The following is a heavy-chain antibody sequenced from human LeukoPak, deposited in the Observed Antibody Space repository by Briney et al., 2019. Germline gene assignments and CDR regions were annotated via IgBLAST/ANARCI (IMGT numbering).Heavy chain of an antibody. D-gene: IGHD5-18*01. Sequence: GGSLRLSCTGSGFNFRAYAIHWVRQAPGKGLEWVGFIRSEDYGGTTEYAASVKGRFTISRDDSKSIAYLQMNSLKTEDTAVYYCIRGYSYGLVWGQGTLVTVSS. CDR1: GFNFRAYA. J-gene: IGHJ4*02. CDR3: IRGYSYGLV. CDR2: IRSEDYGGTT. V-gene: IGHV3-49*04.